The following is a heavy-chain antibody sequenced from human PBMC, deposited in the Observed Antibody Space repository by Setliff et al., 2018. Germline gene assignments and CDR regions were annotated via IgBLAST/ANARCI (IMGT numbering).Heavy chain of an antibody. Sequence: ASVKVSCKASGGTFSSYAISWVRQAPGQGLEWMGWLNPNISATFYAPKFQGRVTMTRDTSTSTFYMELSSLRSEDTAVYYCARGVGAMGDYWGQGTLVTVSS. V-gene: IGHV1-8*02. CDR2: LNPNISAT. J-gene: IGHJ4*02. D-gene: IGHD1-26*01. CDR1: GGTFSSYA. CDR3: ARGVGAMGDY.